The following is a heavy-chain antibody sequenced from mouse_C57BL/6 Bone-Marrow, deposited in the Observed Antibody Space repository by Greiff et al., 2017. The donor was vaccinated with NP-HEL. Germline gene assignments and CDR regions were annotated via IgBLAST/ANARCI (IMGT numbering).Heavy chain of an antibody. Sequence: EVKVGDAGGDLGKPGGSLKLSCPPSRFTFLLPLLSFFLPPPSPRLDFFSTISSGGSYTYYPDSVKGRFTISRDNAKNTLYLQMSSLKSEDTAMYYCAITGYFAYWGQGTLVTVSA. D-gene: IGHD4-1*01. CDR2: ISSGGSYT. CDR3: AITGYFAY. V-gene: IGHV5-6*01. CDR1: RFTFLLPL. J-gene: IGHJ3*01.